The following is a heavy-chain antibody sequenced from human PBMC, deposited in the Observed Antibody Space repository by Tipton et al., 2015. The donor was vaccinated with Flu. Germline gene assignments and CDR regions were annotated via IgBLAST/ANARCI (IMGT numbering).Heavy chain of an antibody. D-gene: IGHD5-18*01. CDR2: IYHSGST. CDR3: ARQGDTLLDY. CDR1: GYSISSGYY. V-gene: IGHV4-38-2*01. Sequence: TLSLTCAVSGYSISSGYYWGWIRQPPGKGLEWIGSIYHSGSTYYNPPLKSRVTISVDTPKNQFSLKLSSVTAADTAVYYCARQGDTLLDYWGQGTLVTVSS. J-gene: IGHJ4*02.